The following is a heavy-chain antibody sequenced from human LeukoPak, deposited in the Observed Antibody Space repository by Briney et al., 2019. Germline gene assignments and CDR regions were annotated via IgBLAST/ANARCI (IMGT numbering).Heavy chain of an antibody. CDR2: ISGGSRHI. D-gene: IGHD3-16*02. V-gene: IGHV3-21*01. CDR1: GFTFSSYS. CDR3: AKVLRGEFSCLDY. Sequence: GGSLRLSCAASGFTFSSYSMNWVRHTPGKGLEWVSSISGGSRHIYYADSVKGGFTISRDNAKSSLYLQMNSLRAEDTAVYYCAKVLRGEFSCLDYWGQGTLVTVSS. J-gene: IGHJ4*02.